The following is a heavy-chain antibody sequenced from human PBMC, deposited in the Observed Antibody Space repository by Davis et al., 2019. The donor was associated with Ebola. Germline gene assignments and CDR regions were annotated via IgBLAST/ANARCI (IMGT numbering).Heavy chain of an antibody. Sequence: SETLSLTCTVSGGSVSNYYWSWIRQPPGKGLEWIGYIYYRGSTNYNPSLKSRVTISVDTSKNQFSLKLSSVTAADTAVYYCARLLATVNHYFDYWGQGTLVTVSS. D-gene: IGHD4-17*01. CDR2: IYYRGST. J-gene: IGHJ4*02. V-gene: IGHV4-59*08. CDR1: GGSVSNYY. CDR3: ARLLATVNHYFDY.